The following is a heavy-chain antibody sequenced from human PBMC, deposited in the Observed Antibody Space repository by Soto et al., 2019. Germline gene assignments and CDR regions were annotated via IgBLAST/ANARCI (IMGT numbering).Heavy chain of an antibody. CDR2: ISYDGSNK. CDR3: AKVSLGYSGSIYMDV. Sequence: GGSLRLSCAASGFTFSSYGMHWVRQAPGKGLEWVAVISYDGSNKYYADSVKGRFTISRDNSKNTLYLQMNSLRAEDTAVYYCAKVSLGYSGSIYMDVWGKGTTVTVSS. D-gene: IGHD1-26*01. J-gene: IGHJ6*03. CDR1: GFTFSSYG. V-gene: IGHV3-30*18.